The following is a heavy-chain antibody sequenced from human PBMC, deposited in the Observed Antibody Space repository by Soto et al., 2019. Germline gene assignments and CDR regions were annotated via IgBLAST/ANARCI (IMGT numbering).Heavy chain of an antibody. J-gene: IGHJ3*01. V-gene: IGHV3-23*01. D-gene: IGHD4-17*01. CDR1: GFTFSTYA. CDR2: LSGGGGST. CDR3: AKHDFGDYLHDAFDL. Sequence: GGSLRLSCAASGFTFSTYAMNWVRQAPGKGLEWVSTLSGGGGSTYYADSVKGRFTISRDNSKNTLYLQMNSLRAEDTAIYYCAKHDFGDYLHDAFDLWGQGTMVTVSS.